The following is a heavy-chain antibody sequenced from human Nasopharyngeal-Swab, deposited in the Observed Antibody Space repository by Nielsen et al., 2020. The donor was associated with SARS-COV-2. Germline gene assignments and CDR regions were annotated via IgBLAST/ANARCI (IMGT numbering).Heavy chain of an antibody. CDR1: GFTFSNAW. J-gene: IGHJ4*02. CDR3: TTVPRTSIYGYQVEGY. CDR2: IKSKTDGGTT. Sequence: GESLKISCAASGFTFSNAWMSWVRQAPGKGLEWVGRIKSKTDGGTTDYAAPVKGRFTISRDDSKNTLYLQMNSLKTEDTAVYYCTTVPRTSIYGYQVEGYWGQGTLVTVSS. V-gene: IGHV3-15*01. D-gene: IGHD5-18*01.